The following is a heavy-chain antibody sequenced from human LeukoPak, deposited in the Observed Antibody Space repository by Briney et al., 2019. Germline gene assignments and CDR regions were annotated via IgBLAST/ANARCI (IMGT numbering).Heavy chain of an antibody. V-gene: IGHV3-23*01. CDR1: GFTFSSYA. J-gene: IGHJ6*02. Sequence: PGGSLRLSCAASGFTFSSYAMSWVRQAPGKGLEWVSAISGSGGSTYYADSVKGRFTISRDNSKNTLYLQMNSLRAEDTAVYYCARDREPNYGGSYYYYGMDVWGQGTTVTVSS. CDR3: ARDREPNYGGSYYYYGMDV. CDR2: ISGSGGST. D-gene: IGHD1-7*01.